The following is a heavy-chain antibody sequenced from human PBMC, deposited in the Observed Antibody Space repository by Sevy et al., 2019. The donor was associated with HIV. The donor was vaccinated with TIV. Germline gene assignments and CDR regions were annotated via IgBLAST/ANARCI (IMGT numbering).Heavy chain of an antibody. CDR3: ARDLPSYDFSCGSFYYYMDV. J-gene: IGHJ6*03. CDR1: GGSISSYY. D-gene: IGHD3-3*01. Sequence: SESLSLTCTVSGGSISSYYWSWIRQPPGKGLEWIGYIYYSGSTNYNPSLKSRVTISVDTSKNQFSLKLSSVTAADTAVYYRARDLPSYDFSCGSFYYYMDVWGKGTTVTVSS. V-gene: IGHV4-59*01. CDR2: IYYSGST.